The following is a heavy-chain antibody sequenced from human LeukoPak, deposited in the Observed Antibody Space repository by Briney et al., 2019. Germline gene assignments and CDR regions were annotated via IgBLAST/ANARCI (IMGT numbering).Heavy chain of an antibody. J-gene: IGHJ4*02. Sequence: PSETLSLTCTVSGGSLSSGSYYWGWIRQPPGKGVEWIGYIYYSGSTNYNPSLKGRVTISVETSKNPFSLKLSSVPAADTAVYYCAREGGYYYGSGSYRYYFDYWGQGTLVTVSS. CDR3: AREGGYYYGSGSYRYYFDY. D-gene: IGHD3-10*01. CDR1: GGSLSSGSYY. V-gene: IGHV4-61*01. CDR2: IYYSGST.